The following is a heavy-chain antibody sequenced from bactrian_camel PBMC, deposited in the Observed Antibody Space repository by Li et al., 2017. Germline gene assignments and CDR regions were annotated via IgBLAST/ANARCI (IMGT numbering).Heavy chain of an antibody. CDR3: ATDQTISGGGYYYTGALGY. J-gene: IGHJ4*01. Sequence: HVQLVESGGGSVQAGETLRLSCTASGFTFDVADMGWYRQAPGNECELVSTFSIDGSTYYSDSAKGRFTISQDDAKNTLYLQMNSLKPEDTAMYYCATDQTISGGGYYYTGALGYWGQGTQVTVS. CDR2: FSIDGST. D-gene: IGHD2*01. CDR1: GFTFDVAD. V-gene: IGHV3S55*01.